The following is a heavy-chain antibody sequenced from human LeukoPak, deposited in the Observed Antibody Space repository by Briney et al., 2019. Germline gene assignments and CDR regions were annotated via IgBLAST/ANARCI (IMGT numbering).Heavy chain of an antibody. V-gene: IGHV4-59*08. CDR2: IYYSGST. CDR1: GGSISSYY. CDR3: ARGNWDYERAVAFDI. Sequence: PSETLSLTCTVSGGSISSYYWSWIRQPPGKGLEWNGYIYYSGSTNYNPSLKSRVTISVDTSKNQFSLKLSSVTAADTAVYYCARGNWDYERAVAFDIWGQGTMVTVSS. J-gene: IGHJ3*02. D-gene: IGHD1-7*01.